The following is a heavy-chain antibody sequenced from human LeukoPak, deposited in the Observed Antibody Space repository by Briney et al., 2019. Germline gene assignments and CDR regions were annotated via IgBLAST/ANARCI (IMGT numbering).Heavy chain of an antibody. D-gene: IGHD2-15*01. CDR2: INPNSGGT. J-gene: IGHJ4*02. V-gene: IGHV1-2*02. CDR1: GYTFTGYY. CDR3: ASLLGYCSGGSCSPYYLHY. Sequence: ASVKVSCKASGYTFTGYYMHWVRQAPGQGLEWMGWINPNSGGTNYAQKFQGRVTMTRDTSISTAYMELSRLRSDDTAVYYCASLLGYCSGGSCSPYYLHYWGQGTLVTVSS.